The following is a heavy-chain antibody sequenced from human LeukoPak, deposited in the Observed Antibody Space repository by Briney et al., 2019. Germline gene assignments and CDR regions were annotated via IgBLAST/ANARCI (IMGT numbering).Heavy chain of an antibody. CDR3: ARDAGITGTTVWFDP. V-gene: IGHV1-2*02. D-gene: IGHD1-7*01. J-gene: IGHJ5*02. Sequence: ASVKVSCKASGYTFTGYYMRWVRQAPGQGLEWMGWINPNSGGTNYAQKFQGRVTMTRDTSISTAYMELSRLRSDDTAVYYCARDAGITGTTVWFDPWGQGTLVTVSS. CDR2: INPNSGGT. CDR1: GYTFTGYY.